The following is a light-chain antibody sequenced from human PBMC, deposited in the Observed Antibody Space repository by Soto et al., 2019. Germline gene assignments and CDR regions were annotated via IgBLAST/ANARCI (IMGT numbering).Light chain of an antibody. CDR1: QSISSW. Sequence: DIQMTQSPSTLSASVGDRVTITCRASQSISSWLAWYQQKPGKAPTLLIYKASSLESGVPSRFSGSGSVTEFTLPISSLQPDDFATYYCQQYNSYSYTFCQGTKLEIK. V-gene: IGKV1-5*03. J-gene: IGKJ2*01. CDR2: KAS. CDR3: QQYNSYSYT.